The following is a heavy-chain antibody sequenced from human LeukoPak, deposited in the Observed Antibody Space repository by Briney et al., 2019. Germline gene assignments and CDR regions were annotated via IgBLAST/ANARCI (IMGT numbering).Heavy chain of an antibody. CDR2: ISYDGSNK. CDR1: GFTFSSYG. CDR3: AKEADYYGSRYYFDY. V-gene: IGHV3-30*18. Sequence: GRSLRLSCAASGFTFSSYGMHWVRQAPGKGLEWVAVISYDGSNKYYADSVKGRFTISRDNSKNTLYLQMNSLRAEDTAVYYCAKEADYYGSRYYFDYWGQGTLVTVSS. J-gene: IGHJ4*02. D-gene: IGHD3-10*01.